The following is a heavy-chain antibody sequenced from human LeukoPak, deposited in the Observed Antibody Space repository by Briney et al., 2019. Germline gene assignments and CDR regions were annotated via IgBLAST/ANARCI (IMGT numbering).Heavy chain of an antibody. V-gene: IGHV4-34*01. CDR1: GGSFSGYY. D-gene: IGHD4-17*01. CDR3: ARGRGDEYGDYDY. CDR2: INHSGST. J-gene: IGHJ4*02. Sequence: SETLSLTCAVYGGSFSGYYWSWIRQPPGKGLEWIGEINHSGSTNYNPSLKSRVTISVDTSKNQFSLKLSSVTAADTAVYYCARGRGDEYGDYDYWGQGGLVTVSS.